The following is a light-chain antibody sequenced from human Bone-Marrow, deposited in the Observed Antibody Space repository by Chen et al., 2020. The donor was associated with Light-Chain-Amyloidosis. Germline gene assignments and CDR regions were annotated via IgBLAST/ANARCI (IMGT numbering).Light chain of an antibody. Sequence: SYELPQPPSVSVSPGQTSRITCSGDDLPTKYAYWYQQKPGQAPVLVIHRDTERPSGISERFSGSSSRTTATLTISGVQAEDEADYHCQSADSSGTYEVIFGGGTKLTVL. CDR1: DLPTKY. CDR3: QSADSSGTYEVI. J-gene: IGLJ2*01. CDR2: RDT. V-gene: IGLV3-25*03.